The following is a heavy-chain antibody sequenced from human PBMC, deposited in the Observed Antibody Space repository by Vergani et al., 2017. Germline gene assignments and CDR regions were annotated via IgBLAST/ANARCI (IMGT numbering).Heavy chain of an antibody. J-gene: IGHJ5*01. Sequence: QVQLVESEGGVVQPGRSLTLPCVASGFTFSSHGMHWVRQAPGKGLEWVAVIWYDGSNKYYGDSVKGRFTISRDNSKNTLYLQMNSLRVEDTAVYYCARCGHEHRLDSWGQGTLVTVSS. CDR2: IWYDGSNK. CDR1: GFTFSSHG. CDR3: ARCGHEHRLDS. V-gene: IGHV3-33*01. D-gene: IGHD6-25*01.